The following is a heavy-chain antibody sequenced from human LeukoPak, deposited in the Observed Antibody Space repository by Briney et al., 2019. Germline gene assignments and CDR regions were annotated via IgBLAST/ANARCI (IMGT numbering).Heavy chain of an antibody. CDR2: ISYDGSNK. J-gene: IGHJ5*02. V-gene: IGHV3-30-3*01. Sequence: GGSLRLSCAASGFTFSSYAMHWVRQAPGKGLEWVAVISYDGSNKYYADSVKGRFTISRDNSKNTLYLQMNSLRAEDTAVYYCARDFPGTGEQNWFDPWGQGTLVTVSS. D-gene: IGHD7-27*01. CDR3: ARDFPGTGEQNWFDP. CDR1: GFTFSSYA.